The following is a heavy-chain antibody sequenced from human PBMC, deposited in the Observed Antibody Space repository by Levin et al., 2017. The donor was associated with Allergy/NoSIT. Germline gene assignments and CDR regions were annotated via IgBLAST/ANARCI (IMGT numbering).Heavy chain of an antibody. CDR1: AFTFSNYG. CDR2: ISGSGSTT. V-gene: IGHV3-23*01. CDR3: AKARGSSYSWDFDF. Sequence: GGSLRLSCAASAFTFSNYGMTWVRQAPGKGLEWVSGISGSGSTTYYADSVKGRFTISRDNSKNTLYVEMNNLRVDDTAVYYCAKARGSSYSWDFDFWGQGTLITVSS. D-gene: IGHD4-11*01. J-gene: IGHJ4*02.